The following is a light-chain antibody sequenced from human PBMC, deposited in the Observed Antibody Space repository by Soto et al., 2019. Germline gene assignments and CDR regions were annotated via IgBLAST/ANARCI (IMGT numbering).Light chain of an antibody. Sequence: DIQMTQSPSTLSASVGDRVTITCRASQSISNSLAWYQQKPGKAPKLLIYDASNLESGVPSRFSGSGSGTEFTLTISSLQPDDFATYYCQQYNTFWTFGQGTKVDIK. J-gene: IGKJ1*01. V-gene: IGKV1-5*01. CDR3: QQYNTFWT. CDR1: QSISNS. CDR2: DAS.